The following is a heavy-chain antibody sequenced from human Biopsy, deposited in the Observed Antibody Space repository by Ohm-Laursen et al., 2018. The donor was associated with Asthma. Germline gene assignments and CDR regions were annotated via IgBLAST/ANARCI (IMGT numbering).Heavy chain of an antibody. D-gene: IGHD3-10*01. V-gene: IGHV1-18*01. CDR2: ISVYNGNT. CDR1: GYTFNSAG. Sequence: SVKASCKTSGYTFNSAGITRVRQAPGQGLEWMGWISVYNGNTKVAQKLQDRVTMITDTSTSTAYMELRSLRSDDTAVYFCARAVDYSHYYGIDVWGQGTTVTVS. J-gene: IGHJ6*02. CDR3: ARAVDYSHYYGIDV.